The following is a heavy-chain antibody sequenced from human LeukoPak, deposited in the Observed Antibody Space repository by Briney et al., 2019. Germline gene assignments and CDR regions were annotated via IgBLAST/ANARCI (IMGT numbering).Heavy chain of an antibody. V-gene: IGHV3-30*02. CDR3: AKDRAYYHGSGSKGAYYFDY. D-gene: IGHD3-10*01. CDR2: IRYDGSNK. J-gene: IGHJ4*02. Sequence: GGSLRLSCAASGFTFSSYGMHWVRQAPGKGLEWVAFIRYDGSNKYYADSVKGRFTISRDNSKNTLYLQMNSLRAEDTAVYYCAKDRAYYHGSGSKGAYYFDYWGQGTLVTVSS. CDR1: GFTFSSYG.